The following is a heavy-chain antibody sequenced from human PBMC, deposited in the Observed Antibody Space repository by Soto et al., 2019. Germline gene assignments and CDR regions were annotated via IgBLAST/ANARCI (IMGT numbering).Heavy chain of an antibody. J-gene: IGHJ3*02. V-gene: IGHV3-30*18. CDR2: ISYDGGNK. CDR3: AKAIIEVRYSWSPLPGHHDAFDI. Sequence: QVQLVESGGGVVQPGRSLRLSCAASGFTFSRYGMHWVRQAPGKGLEWVAVISYDGGNKYYADSVKGRFTISRDNSKNTLYLQMNSLRAEDTAVYYCAKAIIEVRYSWSPLPGHHDAFDIWGQGSMVTVSS. CDR1: GFTFSRYG. D-gene: IGHD1-26*01.